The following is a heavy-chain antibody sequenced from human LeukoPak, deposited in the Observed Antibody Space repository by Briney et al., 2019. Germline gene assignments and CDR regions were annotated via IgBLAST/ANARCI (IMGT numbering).Heavy chain of an antibody. CDR3: ARDGYYDSSGYYYGDAFDI. CDR1: GYTFTSYG. J-gene: IGHJ3*02. Sequence: GASVKVSCMASGYTFTSYGISWVRQAPGQGIEWMGLISAYNGNTNYAQTPQGRVTMTTDTSTSTAYMELRSLSSDDTAVYYCARDGYYDSSGYYYGDAFDIWGQGTMVTVSS. CDR2: ISAYNGNT. V-gene: IGHV1-18*01. D-gene: IGHD3-22*01.